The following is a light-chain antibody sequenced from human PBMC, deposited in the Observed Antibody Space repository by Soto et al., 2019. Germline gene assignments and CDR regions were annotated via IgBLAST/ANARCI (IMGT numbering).Light chain of an antibody. V-gene: IGKV4-1*01. CDR2: WAS. CDR1: QSVLYSYNNKNY. J-gene: IGKJ4*01. CDR3: QQYYSTPLT. Sequence: DIVMTQSPDSLAVSLGERANLKHKPSQSVLYSYNNKNYFALYQQRTGQPPELLIYWASTRESGVPDRFSGRGSGTDFTLTISSLQAEDVAVYYCQQYYSTPLTFGGGTKVEIK.